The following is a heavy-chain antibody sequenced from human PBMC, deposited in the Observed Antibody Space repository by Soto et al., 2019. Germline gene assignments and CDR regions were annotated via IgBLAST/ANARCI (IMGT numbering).Heavy chain of an antibody. Sequence: SGGSLRLSCAASGFTFSSYGMHWVRQAPGKGLEWVAVISYDGSNKYYADSVKGRSTISRDNSKNTLYLQMNSLRAEDTAVYYCAKDYAAWSYSHAFDIWGQGTMVTVSS. CDR2: ISYDGSNK. CDR1: GFTFSSYG. J-gene: IGHJ3*02. V-gene: IGHV3-30*18. D-gene: IGHD1-26*01. CDR3: AKDYAAWSYSHAFDI.